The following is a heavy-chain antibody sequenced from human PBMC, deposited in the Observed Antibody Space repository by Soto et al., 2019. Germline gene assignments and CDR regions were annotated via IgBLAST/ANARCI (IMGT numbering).Heavy chain of an antibody. CDR3: ASGGWYVDY. CDR2: IYYSGST. V-gene: IGHV4-59*11. J-gene: IGHJ4*02. Sequence: SETLSLTCTVSGGSISSHYWSWYRQPPGKGLEWIGYIYYSGSTDYNPSLKSRVTMSVDTSKNQFSLKLTSVSAADTAMYYCASGGWYVDYWGQGIMVTVSS. D-gene: IGHD6-19*01. CDR1: GGSISSHY.